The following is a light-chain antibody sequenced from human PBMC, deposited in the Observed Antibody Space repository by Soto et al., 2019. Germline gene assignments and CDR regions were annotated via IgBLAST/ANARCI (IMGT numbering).Light chain of an antibody. Sequence: DIQMTQSPSTLSAYVGDRVTITCRASQTISSWLAWYQQKPGKAPKLLIYKASTLKSGVPSRFSGSGSGTDFTLTISSLQPEDFATYYCQQSYSTPITFGQGTRLEIK. CDR3: QQSYSTPIT. V-gene: IGKV1-5*03. CDR1: QTISSW. J-gene: IGKJ5*01. CDR2: KAS.